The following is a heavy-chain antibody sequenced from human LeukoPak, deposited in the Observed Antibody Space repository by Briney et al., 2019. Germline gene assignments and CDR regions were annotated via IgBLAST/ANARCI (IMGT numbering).Heavy chain of an antibody. J-gene: IGHJ4*02. CDR1: GVSISSYY. CDR2: IYYSGST. CDR3: ARHDSNYGDY. V-gene: IGHV4-59*08. Sequence: PSETLSLTCTVSGVSISSYYWSWIRQPPGKGLEWIGYIYYSGSTNYNPSLKSRVTISVDTSKNQFSLKLSSVTAADTAVYYCARHDSNYGDYWGQGTLVTVSS. D-gene: IGHD4-4*01.